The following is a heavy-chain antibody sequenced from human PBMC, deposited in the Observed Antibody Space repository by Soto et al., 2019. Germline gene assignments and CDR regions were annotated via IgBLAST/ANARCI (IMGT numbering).Heavy chain of an antibody. CDR3: ARDRSGSYYPGYFGY. CDR2: ISYDGSNK. CDR1: GFTFSSYA. J-gene: IGHJ4*02. D-gene: IGHD1-26*01. V-gene: IGHV3-30-3*01. Sequence: QVQLVESGGGVVQPGRSLRLSCAASGFTFSSYAMHWVRQAPGKGLEWVAVISYDGSNKYYADSVKGRFTISRDNSKNTLYLQMNSLRAEDTAVYYCARDRSGSYYPGYFGYWGQGTLVTVSS.